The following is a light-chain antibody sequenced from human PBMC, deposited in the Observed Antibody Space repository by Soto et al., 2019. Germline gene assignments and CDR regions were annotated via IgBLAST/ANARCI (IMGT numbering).Light chain of an antibody. CDR1: HGIRNS. CDR2: AAF. J-gene: IGKJ3*01. Sequence: DIQMTQSPSSLSASVGDRVTITCRASHGIRNSLAWYQQKPGKVPKLLISAAFTLQSGVPSRFSGSGSGTDFTLTISSLQPEDVATYYCQNYNSAPYTFGPGTKVDIK. V-gene: IGKV1-27*01. CDR3: QNYNSAPYT.